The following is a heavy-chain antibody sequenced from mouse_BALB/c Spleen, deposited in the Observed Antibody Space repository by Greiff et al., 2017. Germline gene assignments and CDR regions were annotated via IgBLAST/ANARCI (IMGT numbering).Heavy chain of an antibody. D-gene: IGHD1-1*01. V-gene: IGHV2-9*02. CDR2: IWAGGST. Sequence: QVQLKESGPGLVAPSQSLSITCTVSGFSLTSYGVHWVRQPPGKGLEWLGVIWAGGSTNYNSALMSRLSISKDNSKSQVFLKMNSLQTDDTAMYYCARAQLLRYYFDYWGQGTTLTVSS. CDR3: ARAQLLRYYFDY. CDR1: GFSLTSYG. J-gene: IGHJ2*01.